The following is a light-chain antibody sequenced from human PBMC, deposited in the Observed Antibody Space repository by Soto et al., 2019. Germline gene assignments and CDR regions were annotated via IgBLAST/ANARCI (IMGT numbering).Light chain of an antibody. CDR3: QHYNSYSEA. J-gene: IGKJ1*01. Sequence: DIQVTQYPPTLSSYLLDIVTVTCRASQTIGSWLAWYQQKPGRAPKLLIFDASSLESGVPSRFSGNGSGTEFTLTISSLQPDDFATYYCQHYNSYSEAFGQGTKVDIK. V-gene: IGKV1-5*01. CDR1: QTIGSW. CDR2: DAS.